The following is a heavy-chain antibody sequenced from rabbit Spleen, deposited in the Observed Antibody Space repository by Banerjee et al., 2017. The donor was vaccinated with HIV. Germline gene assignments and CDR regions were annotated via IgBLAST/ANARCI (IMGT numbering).Heavy chain of an antibody. J-gene: IGHJ4*01. CDR2: IYGGSSGNT. CDR3: AREGASSGGYYVPYFNL. Sequence: QSLEESGGDLVKPGASLTLTCTASGFDLSSYYYMCWVRQAPGKGLEWIACIYGGSSGNTYYASWVTGRFTISSHNAQNTLYLQLNSLTAADTATYFCAREGASSGGYYVPYFNLWGPGTLVTVS. CDR1: GFDLSSYYY. D-gene: IGHD1-1*01. V-gene: IGHV1S40*01.